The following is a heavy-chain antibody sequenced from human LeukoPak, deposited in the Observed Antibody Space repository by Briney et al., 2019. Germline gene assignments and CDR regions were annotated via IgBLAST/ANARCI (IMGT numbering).Heavy chain of an antibody. CDR3: ARAVWRVADY. CDR1: GGSFSDYY. V-gene: IGHV4-34*01. J-gene: IGHJ4*02. CDR2: INHSGST. Sequence: SETLSLTCAVYGGSFSDYYWTWIRQPPGKGLEWIGEINHSGSTNYNPSLKSRVTISVDTSKNQFSLKLSSVTAADTAVYYCARAVWRVADYWGQGTLVTVSS. D-gene: IGHD3-16*01.